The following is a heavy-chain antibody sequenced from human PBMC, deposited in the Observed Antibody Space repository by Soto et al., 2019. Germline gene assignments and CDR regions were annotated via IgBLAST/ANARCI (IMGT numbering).Heavy chain of an antibody. Sequence: ASVKVSCKASGHTFTNYDINWVRQATGQGLEWMGWMNPKNGHTGYAQKFQGRVAMTRNASISTAYMELSNLRSEDTAVYYCARGLPLYYDDSSGYYFDYWGPGTLVTVSS. V-gene: IGHV1-8*01. J-gene: IGHJ4*02. D-gene: IGHD3-22*01. CDR2: MNPKNGHT. CDR3: ARGLPLYYDDSSGYYFDY. CDR1: GHTFTNYD.